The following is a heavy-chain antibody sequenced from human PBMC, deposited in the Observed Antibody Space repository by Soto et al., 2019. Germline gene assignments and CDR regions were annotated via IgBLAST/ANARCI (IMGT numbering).Heavy chain of an antibody. CDR1: GGSISSSSYY. CDR2: IYYSGST. J-gene: IGHJ4*02. CDR3: ARSMTTVVTLDC. V-gene: IGHV4-39*01. D-gene: IGHD4-17*01. Sequence: PSDTLSLTCTVSGGSISSSSYYWGWIRQPPGKGLEWIGSIYYSGSTYYNPSLKSRVTISVDTSKNQFSLKLSSVTAADTAVYYCARSMTTVVTLDCWGQGTRVTVSS.